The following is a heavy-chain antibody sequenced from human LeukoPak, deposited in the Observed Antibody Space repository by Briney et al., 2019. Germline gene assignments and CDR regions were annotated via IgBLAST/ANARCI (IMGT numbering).Heavy chain of an antibody. CDR3: ARRVDSYGSDAFDI. V-gene: IGHV3-21*01. Sequence: PGGSLRLSCSASGFIFNTFGMNWVRQAPGKGLEWVSSITSTTTYTYYADSVKGRFTISRDNAKNSLYLQMNSLRAEDTAVYYCARRVDSYGSDAFDIWGQGTMVTVSS. J-gene: IGHJ3*02. CDR1: GFIFNTFG. CDR2: ITSTTTYT. D-gene: IGHD5-18*01.